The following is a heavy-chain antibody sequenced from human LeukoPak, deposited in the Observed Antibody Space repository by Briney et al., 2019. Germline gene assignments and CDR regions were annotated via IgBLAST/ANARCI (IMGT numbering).Heavy chain of an antibody. J-gene: IGHJ4*02. CDR1: GFTFSSYG. CDR2: ISSSGSTT. CDR3: ARGTGCDY. V-gene: IGHV3-48*03. D-gene: IGHD2-8*02. Sequence: TGGSLRLSCAASGFTFSSYGMNWVRQAPGKGLEWVSYISSSGSTTYYADSVKGRFTISRDNAKSLLYLQVNSLRAEDTAVYYCARGTGCDYWGQGTLVTVSS.